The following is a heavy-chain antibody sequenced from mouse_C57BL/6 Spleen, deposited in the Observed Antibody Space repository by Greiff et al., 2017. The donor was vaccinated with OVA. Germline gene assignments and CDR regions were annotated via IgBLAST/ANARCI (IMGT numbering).Heavy chain of an antibody. V-gene: IGHV14-4*01. J-gene: IGHJ2*01. CDR3: TTPSPCDY. CDR2: IDPDNGDT. CDR1: GFNIKDDY. Sequence: EVQLQQSGAELVRPGASVKLSCTASGFNIKDDYMTWVQQRPEQGLEWIGWIDPDNGDTEYASKFQGKATITADTSSNTAYLQLSSLTSEDTAVYDFTTPSPCDYWGQGTTLTVAS.